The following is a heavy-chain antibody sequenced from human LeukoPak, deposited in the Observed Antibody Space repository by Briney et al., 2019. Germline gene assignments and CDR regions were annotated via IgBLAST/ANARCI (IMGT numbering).Heavy chain of an antibody. V-gene: IGHV3-30*18. Sequence: GGSLRLSCAASGFTFSKYGMHWVRQAPGKGLEWVAVISYDGSNKYYTDSVKGRFTISRDNSKNTLYLQMNSLRAEDTAVYYCAKDTLRYTYGYALDYWGQGTLVTVSS. CDR2: ISYDGSNK. CDR1: GFTFSKYG. CDR3: AKDTLRYTYGYALDY. J-gene: IGHJ4*02. D-gene: IGHD5-18*01.